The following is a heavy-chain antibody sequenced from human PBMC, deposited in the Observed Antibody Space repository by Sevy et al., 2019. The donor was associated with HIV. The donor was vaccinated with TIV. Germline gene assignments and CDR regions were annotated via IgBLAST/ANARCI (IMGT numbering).Heavy chain of an antibody. V-gene: IGHV1-2*02. CDR3: ARYLPPRLSGYGSGWYPFDY. J-gene: IGHJ4*02. D-gene: IGHD2-15*01. CDR1: GYTFTDRY. Sequence: ASVKVSCQTSGYTFTDRYIHWVRQAPGQGLEWMGYINPDTGNTRYAQKFQARVTMTGDTSVGTAYMELRSLPSDDTAVYFWARYLPPRLSGYGSGWYPFDYWGQGTLVTVSS. CDR2: INPDTGNT.